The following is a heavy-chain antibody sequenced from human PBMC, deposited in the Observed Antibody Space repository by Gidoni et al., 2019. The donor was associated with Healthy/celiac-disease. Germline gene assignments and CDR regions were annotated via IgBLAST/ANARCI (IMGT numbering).Heavy chain of an antibody. Sequence: EVQLVQSGAEVKKPGASLQISCKGSGYSFTSYWIGWVRQMPGKGLEWMGIIYPGDSDTRYSPSFQGQVTISADKSISTAYLQWSSLKASDTAMYYCARQGNGDYARFQAFDIWGQGTMVTVSS. CDR1: GYSFTSYW. D-gene: IGHD4-17*01. CDR2: IYPGDSDT. CDR3: ARQGNGDYARFQAFDI. J-gene: IGHJ3*02. V-gene: IGHV5-51*01.